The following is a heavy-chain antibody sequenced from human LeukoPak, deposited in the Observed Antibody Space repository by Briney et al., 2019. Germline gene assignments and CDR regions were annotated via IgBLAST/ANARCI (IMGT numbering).Heavy chain of an antibody. CDR2: IYSGGST. J-gene: IGHJ4*02. V-gene: IGHV3-53*01. Sequence: GGSLRLSCAASGFTVSSNYMSWVRQAPGKGLKWVSVIYSGGSTYYADSVKGRFTISRDNSKNTLYLQMNSLRAEDTAVYYCARYSVSYSSSWEFDYWGQGTLVTVSS. CDR1: GFTVSSNY. CDR3: ARYSVSYSSSWEFDY. D-gene: IGHD6-13*01.